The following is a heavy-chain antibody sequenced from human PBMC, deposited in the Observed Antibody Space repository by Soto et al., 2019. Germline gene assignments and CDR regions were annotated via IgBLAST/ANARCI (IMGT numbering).Heavy chain of an antibody. CDR2: ISYDGSNK. Sequence: VGSLRLSCAASGFTFSSYGMHWVRQAPGKGLEWVAVISYDGSNKYYADSVKGRFTISRDNSKNTLYLQMNSLRAEDTAVYYCAKDLHGVTRYYYYYGMDVWGQGTTVTVSS. V-gene: IGHV3-30*18. CDR3: AKDLHGVTRYYYYYGMDV. J-gene: IGHJ6*02. D-gene: IGHD4-17*01. CDR1: GFTFSSYG.